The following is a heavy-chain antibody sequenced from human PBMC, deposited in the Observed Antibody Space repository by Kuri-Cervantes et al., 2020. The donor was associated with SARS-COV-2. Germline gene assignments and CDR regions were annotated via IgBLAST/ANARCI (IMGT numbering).Heavy chain of an antibody. CDR2: INHSGST. V-gene: IGHV4-34*01. J-gene: IGHJ5*02. D-gene: IGHD2/OR15-2a*01. CDR1: GGSFSGYY. CDR3: ARAVKRFDH. Sequence: SETLSLTCAVYGGSFSGYYWSWIRQPPGKGLEWIGEINHSGSTNYNPSLKSRVTISVDTSKNQFSLKLSSVTAADTAVYYCARAVKRFDHWGQGTLVTVSS.